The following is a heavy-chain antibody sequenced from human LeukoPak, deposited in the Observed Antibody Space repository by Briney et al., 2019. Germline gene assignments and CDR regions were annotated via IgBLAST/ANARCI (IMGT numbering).Heavy chain of an antibody. V-gene: IGHV3-21*06. CDR2: ISSSSSHI. J-gene: IGHJ4*02. CDR1: VVTFSSYA. CDR3: ASQIVGAGH. D-gene: IGHD1-26*01. Sequence: GGSPRLSCAASVVTFSSYAMHWVRNAPGRGLEWVSAISSSSSHIYYADSVKGRFTISRDNAKNSLYLEMNGLRVEDTAVYYCASQIVGAGHWGQGTLVTVSS.